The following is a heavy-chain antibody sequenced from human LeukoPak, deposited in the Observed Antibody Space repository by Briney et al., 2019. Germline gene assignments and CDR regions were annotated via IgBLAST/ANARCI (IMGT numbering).Heavy chain of an antibody. CDR1: GGTFNSYG. CDR2: MIPLLGTE. CDR3: VRDVFLGAVAGRRGDS. Sequence: ASVKVSCKAPGGTFNSYGISWVRQAPGQGLEWMGAMIPLLGTENYAQKFQGRVSNTADKSTTTAYMELSSLISDDTAVYYCVRDVFLGAVAGRRGDSWGQGTLVTVSS. D-gene: IGHD6-19*01. J-gene: IGHJ4*02. V-gene: IGHV1-69*10.